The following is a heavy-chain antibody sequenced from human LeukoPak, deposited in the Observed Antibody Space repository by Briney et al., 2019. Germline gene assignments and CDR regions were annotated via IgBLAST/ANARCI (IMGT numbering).Heavy chain of an antibody. CDR2: IRSKAYGGTT. CDR3: TGDSGPSRITIFGVVPNWFDP. D-gene: IGHD3-3*01. Sequence: GGSLRLSCTASGFTFGDYAMSWFRQAPGKGLEWVGFIRSKAYGGTTEYAASVKGRFTISRDDSKSIAYLQMNGLKTEDTAVYYCTGDSGPSRITIFGVVPNWFDPWGQGTLVTVSS. V-gene: IGHV3-49*03. J-gene: IGHJ5*02. CDR1: GFTFGDYA.